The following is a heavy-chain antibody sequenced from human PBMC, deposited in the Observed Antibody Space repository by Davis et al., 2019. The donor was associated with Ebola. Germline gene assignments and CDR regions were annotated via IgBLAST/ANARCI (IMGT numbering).Heavy chain of an antibody. Sequence: GESLKISCAASTFIFSNYWMHWVRQAPGKGLVWVSRINSDGSSTTYADSAKGRFTISRDNSNNTLYLQMNSLRVEDTAVYYCAKDKGVATILYWFDPWGQGTLVTVSS. CDR1: TFIFSNYW. D-gene: IGHD5-12*01. CDR3: AKDKGVATILYWFDP. J-gene: IGHJ5*02. CDR2: INSDGSST. V-gene: IGHV3-74*01.